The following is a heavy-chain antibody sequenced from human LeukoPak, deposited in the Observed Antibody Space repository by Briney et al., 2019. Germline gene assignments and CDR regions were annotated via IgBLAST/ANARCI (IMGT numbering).Heavy chain of an antibody. D-gene: IGHD5-12*01. CDR3: ARAQRVATIKRAYYFDY. CDR1: GYTFTSYD. CDR2: MNPNSGNT. Sequence: ASVKVSRKASGYTFTSYDISWVRQATGQGLEWVGWMNPNSGNTGYAQKFQGRVTMTRNTSISTAYMELSSLRSEDTAVYYCARAQRVATIKRAYYFDYWGQGTLVTVSS. J-gene: IGHJ4*02. V-gene: IGHV1-8*01.